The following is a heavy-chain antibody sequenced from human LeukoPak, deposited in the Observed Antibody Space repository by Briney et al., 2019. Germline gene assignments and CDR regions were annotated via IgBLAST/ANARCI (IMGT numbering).Heavy chain of an antibody. D-gene: IGHD3-22*01. V-gene: IGHV3-15*05. CDR3: VIDDLYDSGGYFYDYFDY. CDR2: IKSKTSGGT. Sequence: GGSLRLSCATTGFNFITTWMSWVRQAPGRGLEWVGRIKSKTSGGTDYAESLKGRFIISRDDSKGTLFLQMNNLEAEDTAVYYCVIDDLYDSGGYFYDYFDYWGQGSLVTVTS. J-gene: IGHJ4*02. CDR1: GFNFITTW.